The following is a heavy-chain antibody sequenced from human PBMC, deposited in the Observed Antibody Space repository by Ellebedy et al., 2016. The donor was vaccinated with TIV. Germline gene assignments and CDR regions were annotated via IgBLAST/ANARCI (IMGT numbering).Heavy chain of an antibody. D-gene: IGHD5-18*01. CDR2: ISGSGDTT. V-gene: IGHV3-23*01. CDR1: GFTFSSYW. CDR3: AKTGGYIYGLPDF. J-gene: IGHJ4*02. Sequence: GESLKISCAASGFTFSSYWMTWVRQVPGKGLEWVSDISGSGDTTYYADSVKGRFTFSRDNSKNTVYLQMNSLRAEDTAVYYCAKTGGYIYGLPDFWGQGTLVTVSS.